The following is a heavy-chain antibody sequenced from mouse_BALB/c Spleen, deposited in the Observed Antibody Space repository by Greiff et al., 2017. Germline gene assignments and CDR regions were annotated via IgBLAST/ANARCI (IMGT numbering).Heavy chain of an antibody. V-gene: IGHV5-17*02. Sequence: EVQGVESGGGLVQPGGSRKLSCAASGFTFSSFGMHWVRQAPEKGLEWVAYISSGSSTIYYADTVKGRFTISRDNPKNTLFLQMTSLRSEDTAMYYCARRDYLYAMDYWGQGTSVTVSS. J-gene: IGHJ4*01. CDR2: ISSGSSTI. CDR3: ARRDYLYAMDY. CDR1: GFTFSSFG. D-gene: IGHD2-4*01.